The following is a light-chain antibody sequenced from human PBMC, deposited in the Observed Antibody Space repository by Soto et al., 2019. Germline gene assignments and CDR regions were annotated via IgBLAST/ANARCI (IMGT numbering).Light chain of an antibody. CDR2: DAS. J-gene: IGKJ4*01. CDR1: QSVSSY. CDR3: QQRSNWPLT. Sequence: IGWTQSPGTLSLSPGERATLSCRASQSVSSYLAWFQQKPGQAPRLLIYDASNRATGIPARFSGSGSGTDFTLTISSLEPEDFAVYYCQQRSNWPLTFGGGTNVDIK. V-gene: IGKV3-11*01.